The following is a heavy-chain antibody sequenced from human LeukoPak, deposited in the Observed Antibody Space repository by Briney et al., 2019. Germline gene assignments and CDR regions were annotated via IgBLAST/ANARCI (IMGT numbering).Heavy chain of an antibody. J-gene: IGHJ4*02. D-gene: IGHD2-21*02. CDR3: AKVLRTASSFFDY. CDR2: ISGSGDST. V-gene: IGHV3-23*01. CDR1: GFSLSSYE. Sequence: GGSLRLSCAASGFSLSSYEMNWVRQAPGKGLEWVSSISGSGDSTFYADSVKGRFTISRDNSKNTLYLQMNSLRAEDTAVYYCAKVLRTASSFFDYWGQGTLVTVSS.